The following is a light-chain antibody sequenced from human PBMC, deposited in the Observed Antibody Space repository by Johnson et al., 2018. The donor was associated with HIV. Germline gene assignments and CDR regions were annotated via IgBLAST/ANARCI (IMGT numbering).Light chain of an antibody. Sequence: QPVLTQPPSVSAAPGQKVTISCSGSSSNIGKNYVSWYQQLPGTAPTLLIFDNHQRPSGIPDRFSDSKSGTSATLGITGLQTGDEADYYCGTWDSSLSAYVFGTGTKVTVL. J-gene: IGLJ1*01. CDR2: DNH. CDR1: SSNIGKNY. CDR3: GTWDSSLSAYV. V-gene: IGLV1-51*01.